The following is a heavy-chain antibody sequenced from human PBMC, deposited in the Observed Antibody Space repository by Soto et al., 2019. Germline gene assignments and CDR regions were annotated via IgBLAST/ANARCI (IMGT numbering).Heavy chain of an antibody. V-gene: IGHV4-34*01. Sequence: SETLSLTCAVYGGSFSGYYWSWIRQPPGKGLEWIGEINHSGSTNYNPSLKSRVTISVDTSKNQFSLKLSSVTAADTAVYYCARGSTGPAPYYYYYMDVWGKGTTVTVSS. CDR2: INHSGST. D-gene: IGHD2-2*01. J-gene: IGHJ6*03. CDR3: ARGSTGPAPYYYYYMDV. CDR1: GGSFSGYY.